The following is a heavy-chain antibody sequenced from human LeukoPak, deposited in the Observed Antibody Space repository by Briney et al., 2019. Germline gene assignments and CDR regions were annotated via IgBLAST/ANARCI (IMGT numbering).Heavy chain of an antibody. D-gene: IGHD3-22*01. CDR2: INHSGST. V-gene: IGHV4-34*01. CDR3: ASYYYDSSVYYGPFDY. CDR1: GGSFSGYY. Sequence: PSETLSLTCAVYGGSFSGYYWSWIRQPPGKGLEWIGEINHSGSTNYNPSLKSRVTISVDTSKNQFSLKLRSVTAADTAVYYCASYYYDSSVYYGPFDYWGQGTLVTVSS. J-gene: IGHJ4*02.